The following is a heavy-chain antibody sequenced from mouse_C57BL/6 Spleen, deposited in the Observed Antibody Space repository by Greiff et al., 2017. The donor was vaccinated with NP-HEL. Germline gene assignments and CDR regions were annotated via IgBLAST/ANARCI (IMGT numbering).Heavy chain of an antibody. CDR3: AREDYGSSPRFAY. Sequence: QVQLQQSGPGLVQPSQSLSITCTVSGFSLTSYGVHWVRQSPGKGLEWLGVIWSGGSTDYNAAFISRLSISKDNSKSQVFFKMNSLQADDTAIYYCAREDYGSSPRFAYWGQGTLVTVSA. V-gene: IGHV2-2*01. J-gene: IGHJ3*01. CDR2: IWSGGST. CDR1: GFSLTSYG. D-gene: IGHD1-1*01.